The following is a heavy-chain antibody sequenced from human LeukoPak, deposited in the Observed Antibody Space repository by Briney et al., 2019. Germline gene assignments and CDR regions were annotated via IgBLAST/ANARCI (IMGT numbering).Heavy chain of an antibody. V-gene: IGHV4-61*02. CDR1: GGSISNGTYY. Sequence: SETLSLTCSISGGSISNGTYYWSWIRQPAGKGLEWIGRIYTSGSTNYNPSLKSRVTISVDTSKNQFSLKLSSVTAADTAVYYCARDTLDTPFDYWGQGTLVTVSS. CDR2: IYTSGST. J-gene: IGHJ4*02. CDR3: ARDTLDTPFDY. D-gene: IGHD4-23*01.